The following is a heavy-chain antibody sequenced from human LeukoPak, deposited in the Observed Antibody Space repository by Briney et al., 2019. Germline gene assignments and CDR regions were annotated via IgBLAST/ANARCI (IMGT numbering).Heavy chain of an antibody. CDR2: ISASGSTI. D-gene: IGHD3-10*02. V-gene: IGHV3-48*04. CDR3: AELGITMIGGV. J-gene: IGHJ6*04. CDR1: GFTFSSYG. Sequence: GGSLRLSCAASGFTFSSYGISWVRQAPGKGLEWVSAISASGSTIYYADSVKGRFTISRDNAKNSLYLQMNSLRAEDTAVYYCAELGITMIGGVWGKGTTVTISS.